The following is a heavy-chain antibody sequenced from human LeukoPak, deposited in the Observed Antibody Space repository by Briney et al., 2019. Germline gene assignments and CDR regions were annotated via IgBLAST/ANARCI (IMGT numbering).Heavy chain of an antibody. J-gene: IGHJ4*02. CDR3: AKTFGVIIDDYFDY. CDR1: GYSFSSYW. Sequence: KPGESLKISCKGSGYSFSSYWIGWMRQMPGKGLEWMGIIYPGDSNTRYSPSFEGQVSISADKSISTAYLQWSSLKASDTAMYYCAKTFGVIIDDYFDYWGQGTLVTISS. CDR2: IYPGDSNT. D-gene: IGHD3-3*01. V-gene: IGHV5-51*01.